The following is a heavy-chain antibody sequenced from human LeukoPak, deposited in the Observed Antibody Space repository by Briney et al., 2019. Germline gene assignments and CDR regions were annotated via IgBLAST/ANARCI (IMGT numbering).Heavy chain of an antibody. CDR2: IYSGGST. J-gene: IGHJ4*02. CDR1: GFTFSNAY. V-gene: IGHV3-66*01. CDR3: ARDGAVLTGYYDY. Sequence: GGSLRLSCAASGFTFSNAYMSWVRQAPGKGLEWVSTIYSGGSTYCADSVTGRFTISRDNSKNTLYLQMNSLRAEDTAVYYCARDGAVLTGYYDYWGQGTLVTVSS. D-gene: IGHD3-9*01.